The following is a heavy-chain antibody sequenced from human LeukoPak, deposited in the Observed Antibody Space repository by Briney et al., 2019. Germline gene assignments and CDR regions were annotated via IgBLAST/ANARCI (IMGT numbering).Heavy chain of an antibody. Sequence: GASVKVSCRASGGTFSSYAISWVRQAPGQGLEWMGGIIPIFGTSNYAQKFQDRVTITADESTSTAYMELSSLRSEDTAVYYCARAGAYCGGDCYRLDYWGQGTLVTVSS. D-gene: IGHD2-21*01. V-gene: IGHV1-69*13. CDR3: ARAGAYCGGDCYRLDY. CDR2: IIPIFGTS. J-gene: IGHJ4*02. CDR1: GGTFSSYA.